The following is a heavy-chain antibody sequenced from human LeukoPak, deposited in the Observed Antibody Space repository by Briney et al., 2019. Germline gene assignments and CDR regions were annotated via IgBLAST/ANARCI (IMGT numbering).Heavy chain of an antibody. CDR2: IYYSGST. CDR1: GGSISSYY. V-gene: IGHV4-59*08. D-gene: IGHD7-27*01. Sequence: PSETLSLTCTVSGGSISSYYWSWIRQPPGKGLEWIGYIYYSGSTNYNPSLKSRVTISVDTSKNQFSLKLSSVTAADTAVYYCARHLNWGVGAFDIWGQGTMVTVSS. CDR3: ARHLNWGVGAFDI. J-gene: IGHJ3*02.